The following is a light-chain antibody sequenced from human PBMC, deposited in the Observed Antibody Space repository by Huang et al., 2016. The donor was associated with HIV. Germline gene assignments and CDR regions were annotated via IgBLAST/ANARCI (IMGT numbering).Light chain of an antibody. J-gene: IGKJ3*01. CDR3: LHLNNYPRT. CDR1: QDISSD. V-gene: IGKV1-9*01. CDR2: AAS. Sequence: IQLTQSPSSLSASIGDRVTITCRATQDISSDLAWYQQQPGKAPKLLIYAASTLESGVPSRFSGSGSGTDLTLTINNLQPEDFATYYCLHLNNYPRTFGPGTNVDV.